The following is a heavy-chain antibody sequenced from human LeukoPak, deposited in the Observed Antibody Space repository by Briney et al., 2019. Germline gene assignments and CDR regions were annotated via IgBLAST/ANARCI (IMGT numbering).Heavy chain of an antibody. Sequence: GGSLRLSCAASGFTFSNYWMTWVRQAPGKGLEWVANIKEYGNEKYYVDSVKGRFTISRDNAKNSVYLEMNSLRAEDTAVYYCARPDLSNTWYFFEHWGQGTLVTVSS. CDR2: IKEYGNEK. V-gene: IGHV3-7*01. J-gene: IGHJ4*02. CDR3: ARPDLSNTWYFFEH. D-gene: IGHD6-13*01. CDR1: GFTFSNYW.